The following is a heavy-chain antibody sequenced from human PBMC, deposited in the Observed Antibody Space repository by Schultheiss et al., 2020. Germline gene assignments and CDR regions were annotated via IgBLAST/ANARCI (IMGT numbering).Heavy chain of an antibody. CDR2: ISSSSSYI. CDR1: GFTFSSYA. J-gene: IGHJ4*02. V-gene: IGHV3-21*01. D-gene: IGHD3-10*01. Sequence: ESLQISCAASGFTFSSYAMHWVRQAPGKGLEWVSSISSSSSYIYYADSVKGRFTISRDNSKNTLYLQMNSLRAEDTAVYHCARGGLYYFGSGNYPNPFDYWGQGTLVTVSS. CDR3: ARGGLYYFGSGNYPNPFDY.